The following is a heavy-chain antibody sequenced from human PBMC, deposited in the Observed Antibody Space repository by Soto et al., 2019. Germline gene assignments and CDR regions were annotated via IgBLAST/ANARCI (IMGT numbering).Heavy chain of an antibody. CDR2: ISRTGGGT. Sequence: EVQLVESGEGLVQPGGSLRLSCAASGFNFSNHAMHWVRQAPGKGLQFVSAISRTGGGTYYGDSVKGRFIISRDNAKNTLYLQMGSLRAEDMAVCYCARGGASYFYYGLDVWGLGTTVTVSS. J-gene: IGHJ6*02. CDR1: GFNFSNHA. D-gene: IGHD3-10*01. CDR3: ARGGASYFYYGLDV. V-gene: IGHV3-64*02.